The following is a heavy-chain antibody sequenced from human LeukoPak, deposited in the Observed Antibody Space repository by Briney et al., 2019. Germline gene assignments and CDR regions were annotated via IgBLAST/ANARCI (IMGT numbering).Heavy chain of an antibody. V-gene: IGHV4-39*07. CDR3: ARTEQLWLAQGAFDI. J-gene: IGHJ3*02. CDR2: ICYSGSP. Sequence: SETLSLTCTVSGGSITSSSYYWGWIRQPPGKGLEWIGSICYSGSPYYNPSLKSRVTISLDTSKKQFSLKLSSVTAADTAVYYCARTEQLWLAQGAFDIWGQGTMVTVSS. D-gene: IGHD5-18*01. CDR1: GGSITSSSYY.